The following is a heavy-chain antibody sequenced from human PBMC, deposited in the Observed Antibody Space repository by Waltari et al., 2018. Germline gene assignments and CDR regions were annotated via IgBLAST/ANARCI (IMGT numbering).Heavy chain of an antibody. Sequence: EVQLVESGGGLVQPGGSLRLSCAASGSTLRNSWMPWVHQAPGKGLEWVANIKQDGSEKYYVDSVKGRFTISRDNAKNSLYLQMNSLTAEDTAVYSCARDLYSTGSHDYWGQGTLVTVSS. J-gene: IGHJ4*02. V-gene: IGHV3-7*01. D-gene: IGHD6-19*01. CDR3: ARDLYSTGSHDY. CDR2: IKQDGSEK. CDR1: GSTLRNSW.